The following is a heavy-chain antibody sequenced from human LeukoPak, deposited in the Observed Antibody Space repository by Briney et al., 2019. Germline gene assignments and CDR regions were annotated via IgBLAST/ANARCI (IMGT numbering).Heavy chain of an antibody. V-gene: IGHV4-39*01. CDR2: IYYSGST. J-gene: IGHJ6*02. D-gene: IGHD3-10*01. CDR1: GGSISSSSYY. CDR3: ARLRTMVRDYYGMDV. Sequence: SETLSLTCTVSGGSISSSSYYWGWIRQPPGQGLEWIGSIYYSGSTYYNPSLKSRVTISVDTSKNQFSLKLSSVTAADTAVYYCARLRTMVRDYYGMDVWGQGTTVTVSS.